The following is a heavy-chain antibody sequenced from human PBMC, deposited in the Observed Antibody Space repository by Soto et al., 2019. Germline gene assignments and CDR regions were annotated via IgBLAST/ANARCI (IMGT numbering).Heavy chain of an antibody. J-gene: IGHJ3*02. D-gene: IGHD3-22*01. V-gene: IGHV1-69*06. CDR3: ARGPYDSSGSPAVAFDI. CDR2: IIPIFGTA. Sequence: EASVKVSCKASGGTFSSYAISWVRQAPGQGLEWMGGIIPIFGTANYAQKFQGRVTITADKSTSTAYMELSSLRSEDTAVYYCARGPYDSSGSPAVAFDIWGQGTMVTVSS. CDR1: GGTFSSYA.